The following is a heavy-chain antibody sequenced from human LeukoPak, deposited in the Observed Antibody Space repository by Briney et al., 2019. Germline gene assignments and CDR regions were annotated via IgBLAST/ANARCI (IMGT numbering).Heavy chain of an antibody. CDR1: GYTFTSYG. J-gene: IGHJ4*02. Sequence: ASVKVSCKASGYTFTSYGISWVRQAPGQGLEWMGWISAYNGNTNYAQKLQGRVTMTTDTSTSTAYMELRSLRSDDTAVYYCARSRITIFGVVNLFDYWGQGTLVTVSS. D-gene: IGHD3-3*01. CDR3: ARSRITIFGVVNLFDY. V-gene: IGHV1-18*01. CDR2: ISAYNGNT.